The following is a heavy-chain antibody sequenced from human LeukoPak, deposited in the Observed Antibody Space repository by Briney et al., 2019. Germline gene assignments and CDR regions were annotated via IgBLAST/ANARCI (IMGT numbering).Heavy chain of an antibody. CDR1: GFTVSSNY. CDR3: ARSRIQLWLRASDDAFDI. D-gene: IGHD5-18*01. CDR2: IYSGSST. Sequence: GGSLRLSCAASGFTVSSNYMSWVRQAPGKGLEWVSVIYSGSSTYYADSVKGRFTISRDNSKNTLYLQMNSLRAEDTAVYYCARSRIQLWLRASDDAFDIWGQGTMVTVSS. J-gene: IGHJ3*02. V-gene: IGHV3-53*01.